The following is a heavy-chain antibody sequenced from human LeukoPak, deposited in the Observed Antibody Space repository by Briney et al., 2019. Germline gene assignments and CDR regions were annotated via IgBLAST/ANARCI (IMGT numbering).Heavy chain of an antibody. Sequence: GGSLRLSCAASGFTFSNYWMHWVRQAPGKGLFWVSRINGDGSSTNYADSVKGRFTISRDNAKNTLYLQMNSLRAEDTAVYYCARGGQPTDFWGREPWSPSPQ. CDR1: GFTFSNYW. D-gene: IGHD1-26*01. CDR2: INGDGSST. J-gene: IGHJ4*02. CDR3: ARGGQPTDF. V-gene: IGHV3-74*01.